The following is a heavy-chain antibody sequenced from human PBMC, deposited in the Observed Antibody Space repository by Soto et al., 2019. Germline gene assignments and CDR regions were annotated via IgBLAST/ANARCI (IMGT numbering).Heavy chain of an antibody. Sequence: PSETLSLTCAVYGGSFSGYYWSWIRQPPGKGLEWIGEINHSGSTNYNPSLKSRVTISVDTSKNQFSLKLSSVTAADTAVYYCARARPTYYDFWSGYSYYYYGMDVWGQGTTVTVSS. CDR3: ARARPTYYDFWSGYSYYYYGMDV. V-gene: IGHV4-34*01. J-gene: IGHJ6*02. D-gene: IGHD3-3*01. CDR2: INHSGST. CDR1: GGSFSGYY.